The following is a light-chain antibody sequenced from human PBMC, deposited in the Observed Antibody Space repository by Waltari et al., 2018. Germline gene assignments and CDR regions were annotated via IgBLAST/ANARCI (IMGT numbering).Light chain of an antibody. CDR3: QQSYSTPRLT. CDR2: AAS. Sequence: DIQMTQSPSSLSASVGDRVTITCRASQSISNYLNWYQQKPEKAPKLLIYAASSLQSGVPSRFSGSGSGTDFTLTISSLQPEDFATYYCQQSYSTPRLTFGGGTKVEIK. CDR1: QSISNY. J-gene: IGKJ4*01. V-gene: IGKV1-39*01.